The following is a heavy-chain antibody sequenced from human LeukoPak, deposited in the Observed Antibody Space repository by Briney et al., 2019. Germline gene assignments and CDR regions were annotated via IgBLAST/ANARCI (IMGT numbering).Heavy chain of an antibody. CDR1: GGTFSSYA. CDR2: IIPIFGTA. J-gene: IGHJ5*02. V-gene: IGHV1-69*13. CDR3: AKDPRYADYESYNWFDP. D-gene: IGHD4-17*01. Sequence: ASVKVSCKASGGTFSSYAISWVRQAPGQGLEWMGGIIPIFGTANYAQKFQGRVTITADESTSTAYMELSSLRSEDTAVYYCAKDPRYADYESYNWFDPWGQGTLVTVSS.